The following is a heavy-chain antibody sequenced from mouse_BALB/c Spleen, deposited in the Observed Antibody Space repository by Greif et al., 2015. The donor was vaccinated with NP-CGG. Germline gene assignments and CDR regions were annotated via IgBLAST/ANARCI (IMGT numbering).Heavy chain of an antibody. J-gene: IGHJ2*01. CDR3: ARLFDY. CDR2: ISSGSSTI. V-gene: IGHV5-17*02. CDR1: GFTFSSFG. Sequence: EVQLQQSGGGLVQPGGSRKLSCAASGFTFSSFGMHWVRQAPEKGLEWVAYISSGSSTIYYADTVKGRFTISRDNPKNTLFLQMTSLRSEDTAMYYCARLFDYWGQGATLAVSS.